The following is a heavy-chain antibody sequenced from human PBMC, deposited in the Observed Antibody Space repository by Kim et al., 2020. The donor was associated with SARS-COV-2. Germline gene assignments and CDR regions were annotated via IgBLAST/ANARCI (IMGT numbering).Heavy chain of an antibody. D-gene: IGHD2-21*02. CDR2: INHSGST. V-gene: IGHV4-34*01. CDR3: ARRKVVTAILWFDP. Sequence: SETLSLTCAVYGGSFSGYYWSWIRQPPGKGLEWIGEINHSGSTNYNPSLKSRVTISVDTSKNQFSLKLSSVTAADTAVYYCARRKVVTAILWFDPWGQGTLVTVSS. J-gene: IGHJ5*02. CDR1: GGSFSGYY.